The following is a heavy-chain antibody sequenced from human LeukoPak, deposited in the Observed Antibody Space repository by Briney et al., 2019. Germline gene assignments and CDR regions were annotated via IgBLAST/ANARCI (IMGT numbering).Heavy chain of an antibody. V-gene: IGHV3-30-3*01. CDR1: GFTFSITFSLYT. J-gene: IGHJ4*02. D-gene: IGHD6-19*01. CDR2: ISYDGSKK. CDR3: AGDRNSDWYSPLDY. Sequence: GGSLRLSCAASGFTFSITFSLYTMHWVRQAPGKGLEWVAVISYDGSKKYYADSVKGRFTISRDNSRNTVYMQMDSLRAEDTAIYYCAGDRNSDWYSPLDYWGQGSQVTVSP.